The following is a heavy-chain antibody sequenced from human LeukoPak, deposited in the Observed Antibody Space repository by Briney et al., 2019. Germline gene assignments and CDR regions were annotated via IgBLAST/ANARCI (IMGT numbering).Heavy chain of an antibody. Sequence: ASVRVSCKASGYTFTSYDINWARQATGQGLEWMGWMNPNSGNTGYAQKFQGRVTMTRNTSISTAYMELSSLRSEDTAVYYCARGRWVTMAAYYFDYWGQGTLVTVSS. CDR2: MNPNSGNT. CDR3: ARGRWVTMAAYYFDY. D-gene: IGHD3-10*01. CDR1: GYTFTSYD. V-gene: IGHV1-8*01. J-gene: IGHJ4*02.